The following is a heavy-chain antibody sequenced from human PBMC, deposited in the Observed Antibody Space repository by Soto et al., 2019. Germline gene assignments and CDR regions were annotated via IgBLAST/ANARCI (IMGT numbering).Heavy chain of an antibody. V-gene: IGHV3-23*01. D-gene: IGHD3-3*01. Sequence: PGGSLRLSCAASGFTFSSYAMSWVRQAPGKGLEWVSAISGSGGSTYYADSVKGRFTISRDNAKNSLYLQMNGLRAEDTAVYYCARGYYDFWSGYYISPYGMDVWGQGTTVTVSS. CDR2: ISGSGGST. CDR1: GFTFSSYA. CDR3: ARGYYDFWSGYYISPYGMDV. J-gene: IGHJ6*02.